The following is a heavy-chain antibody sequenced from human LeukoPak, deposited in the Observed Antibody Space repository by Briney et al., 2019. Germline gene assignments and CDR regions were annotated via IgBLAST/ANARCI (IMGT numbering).Heavy chain of an antibody. J-gene: IGHJ4*02. CDR1: GGSISSSNYY. V-gene: IGHV4-39*01. D-gene: IGHD2-2*01. CDR3: ARHGREVPADY. CDR2: IHYSGSA. Sequence: PSETLSLTCAISGGSISSSNYYWGWIRQPPGKGLEWIGSIHYSGSASYNPSLKSRVTISVDTSKNQFSLKLSSVTAADTAVYYCARHGREVPADYWGQGTLVTVSS.